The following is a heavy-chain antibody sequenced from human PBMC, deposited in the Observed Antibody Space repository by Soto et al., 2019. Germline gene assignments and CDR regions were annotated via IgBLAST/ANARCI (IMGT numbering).Heavy chain of an antibody. CDR2: ISYDGSNK. CDR3: ARGGYDYVWGSYRQFLSFDY. V-gene: IGHV3-30-3*01. CDR1: GFTFSSYA. J-gene: IGHJ4*02. D-gene: IGHD3-16*02. Sequence: QVQLVESGGGVVQPGRSLRLSYAASGFTFSSYAMHWVRQAPGKGLEWVAVISYDGSNKYYADSVKGRFTISRDNSKNTLYLQMNSLRAEDTAVYYCARGGYDYVWGSYRQFLSFDYWGQGTLVTVSS.